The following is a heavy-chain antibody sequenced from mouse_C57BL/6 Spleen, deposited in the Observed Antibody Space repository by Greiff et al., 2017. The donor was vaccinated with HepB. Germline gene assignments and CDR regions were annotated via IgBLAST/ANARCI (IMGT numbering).Heavy chain of an antibody. CDR1: GYAFSSSW. Sequence: VQLQQSGPELVKPGASVKISCKASGYAFSSSWMNWVKQRPGKGLEWIGRIYPGDGDTNYNGKFKGKATLTADKSASTAYMQLSSLTSEDSAVYFCAREDSAGYGCAYWGQGTLVTVSA. D-gene: IGHD3-2*02. CDR3: AREDSAGYGCAY. J-gene: IGHJ3*01. V-gene: IGHV1-82*01. CDR2: IYPGDGDT.